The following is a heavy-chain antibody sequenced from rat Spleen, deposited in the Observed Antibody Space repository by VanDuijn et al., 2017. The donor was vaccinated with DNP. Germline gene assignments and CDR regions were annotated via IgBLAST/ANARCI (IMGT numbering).Heavy chain of an antibody. J-gene: IGHJ2*01. D-gene: IGHD1-4*01. CDR1: GFTFSNYY. CDR3: TRHVLPLRVWDY. CDR2: SSYDGGST. Sequence: EVQLVESGGDRVQPGRSLKLSCAASGFTFSNYYMAWVRQAPTKGLEWVAYSSYDGGSTYNGDSVKGRFTISRDNAKSTLYLQMNSLRSEDMATYYCTRHVLPLRVWDYWGQGVMVTVSS. V-gene: IGHV5-22*01.